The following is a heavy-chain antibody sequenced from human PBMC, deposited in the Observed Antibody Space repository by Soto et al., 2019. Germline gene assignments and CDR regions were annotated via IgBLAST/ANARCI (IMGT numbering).Heavy chain of an antibody. CDR3: AREVRNYYDSSGYGDY. CDR1: GYTFTNSG. CDR2: ISAYNGNT. D-gene: IGHD3-22*01. Sequence: GASVKVSCKASGYTFTNSGINWVRQAPGQGLEWMGWISAYNGNTNYAQKLQGRVTMTTDTSTSTAYMELRSLRSDDTAVYYCAREVRNYYDSSGYGDYWGQGTLVTVSS. J-gene: IGHJ4*02. V-gene: IGHV1-18*01.